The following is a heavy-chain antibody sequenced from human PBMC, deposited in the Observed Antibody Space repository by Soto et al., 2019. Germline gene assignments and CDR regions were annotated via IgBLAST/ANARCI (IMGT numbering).Heavy chain of an antibody. Sequence: QLQLQESGSGLVKPSQTLSLTCAVSGGSISSGGYSWSWIRQPPGKGLEWIGYIYHSGSTYYNPSLKSRVTISVDRSKNQFSLKLSSVTSADTAVYSCARGFKDYYEPPWYFDLWGRGTLVTVSS. CDR1: GGSISSGGYS. CDR2: IYHSGST. D-gene: IGHD3-22*01. V-gene: IGHV4-30-2*01. J-gene: IGHJ2*01. CDR3: ARGFKDYYEPPWYFDL.